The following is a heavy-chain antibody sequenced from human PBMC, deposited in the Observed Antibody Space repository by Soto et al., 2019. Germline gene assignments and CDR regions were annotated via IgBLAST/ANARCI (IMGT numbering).Heavy chain of an antibody. J-gene: IGHJ4*02. CDR1: GVTVCIYV. CDR3: ATSTYYYDSRNPDY. D-gene: IGHD3-22*01. CDR2: IPYDGSNK. Sequence: PGWCLRLSCASCGVTVCIYVMDLLRKDPGKGLEWVAVIPYDGSNKYYADSVKGRFTISRDNSKNTLYLQMNSLRAEDTAVYYCATSTYYYDSRNPDYWGQRTLVTVYS. V-gene: IGHV3-30*03.